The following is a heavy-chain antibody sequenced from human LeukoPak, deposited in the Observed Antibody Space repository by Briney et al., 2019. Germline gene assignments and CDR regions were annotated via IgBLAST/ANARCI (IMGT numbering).Heavy chain of an antibody. Sequence: PGGSLRLSCAASGFTFSSYSMNWVRQAPGKGLEWVSSISSSSYKYYADSVKGRFTISRDNAKSSLYLQMSSLRSEDMAVYYCAREYSSSSGLDYWGQGTLVTVSS. D-gene: IGHD6-6*01. J-gene: IGHJ4*02. CDR2: ISSSSYK. V-gene: IGHV3-21*01. CDR1: GFTFSSYS. CDR3: AREYSSSSGLDY.